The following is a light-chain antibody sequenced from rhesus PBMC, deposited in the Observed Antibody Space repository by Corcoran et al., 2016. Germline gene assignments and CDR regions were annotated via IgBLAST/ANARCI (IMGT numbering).Light chain of an antibody. CDR3: QQHNTYPWT. CDR1: QGISKY. J-gene: IGKJ1*01. CDR2: DAS. Sequence: DIQMTQSPSSLSASVGDTVTITCQASQGISKYLAWYQQKPGKALKLLIYDASTLKSGVPSRFSGSGSGTEFTLTISSLQPEDVATYYCQQHNTYPWTFGQGTKVGIK. V-gene: IGKV1-25*01.